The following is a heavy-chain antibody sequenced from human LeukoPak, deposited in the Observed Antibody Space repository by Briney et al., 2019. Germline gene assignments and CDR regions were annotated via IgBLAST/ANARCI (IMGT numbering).Heavy chain of an antibody. Sequence: GGSLRLSCAASGFTFSSYAVSWVRQAPGKGVEWVSAISGSGGSTYYADSVKGRFTISRDNSKNTLYLQMNSLRAEDTAVYYCAKVGSRMVTDDYWGQGTLVTVSS. CDR3: AKVGSRMVTDDY. CDR1: GFTFSSYA. V-gene: IGHV3-23*01. D-gene: IGHD2-21*02. J-gene: IGHJ4*02. CDR2: ISGSGGST.